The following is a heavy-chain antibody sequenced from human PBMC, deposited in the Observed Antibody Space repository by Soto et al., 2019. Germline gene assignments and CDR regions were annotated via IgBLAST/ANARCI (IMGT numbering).Heavy chain of an antibody. CDR3: AKDRFGIVAPVDY. V-gene: IGHV3-23*01. CDR1: GRIFSDYA. D-gene: IGHD1-26*01. CDR2: ISGSGGDT. J-gene: IGHJ4*02. Sequence: EVQLLESGGNLVQPGGSLRLSCAASGRIFSDYAMSWVRQAPGKGLECVACISGSGGDTFYADSVKGRFTISRDNSKNTISLQMKSLRVDDKAIYFCAKDRFGIVAPVDYWGQGTLVNVCS.